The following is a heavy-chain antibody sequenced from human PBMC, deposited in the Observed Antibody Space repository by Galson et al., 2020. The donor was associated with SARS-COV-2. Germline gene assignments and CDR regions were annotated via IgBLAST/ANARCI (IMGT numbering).Heavy chain of an antibody. J-gene: IGHJ4*02. V-gene: IGHV4-61*01. D-gene: IGHD3-22*01. CDR1: GGSVSSDRYY. CDR2: VSYGGGS. CDR3: ARETYDSSGYYYDY. Sequence: SETLSLTCTVSGGSVSSDRYYWSWIRQPPGKGLEWIGYVSYGGGSSYNPSLKSRVTISVDTSKNQFSLKVSSVTAADTALYYCARETYDSSGYYYDYWGQGTLVTVS.